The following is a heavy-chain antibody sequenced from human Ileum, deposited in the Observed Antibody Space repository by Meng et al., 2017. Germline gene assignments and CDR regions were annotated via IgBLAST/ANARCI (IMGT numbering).Heavy chain of an antibody. CDR1: GFTLSSYW. Sequence: GESLKISCAASGFTLSSYWMHWVRQTPGNGLVWVSRINNAGMFTTYEDSVKGRFTISRDNAKNTLYLQMNSLRAEDTAVYYCTRTMFYDGRADYFYAMDVWGHGTTVTVSS. D-gene: IGHD3-9*01. CDR3: TRTMFYDGRADYFYAMDV. CDR2: INNAGMFT. V-gene: IGHV3-74*01. J-gene: IGHJ6*02.